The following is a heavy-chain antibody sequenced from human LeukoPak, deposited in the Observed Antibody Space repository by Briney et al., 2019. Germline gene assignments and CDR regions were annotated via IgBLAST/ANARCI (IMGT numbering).Heavy chain of an antibody. Sequence: GGSLRLSCAASGFTFSSYGMHWVRQAPGKGLEWVAVISYDGSNKYYADSVKGRFTISRDNSKNTLYLQMNSLRAEDTAMYYCARHVRDSYSGYDYVIDYYYYYMDVWGKGTTVTVSS. CDR1: GFTFSSYG. J-gene: IGHJ6*03. V-gene: IGHV3-30*03. CDR3: ARHVRDSYSGYDYVIDYYYYYMDV. D-gene: IGHD5-12*01. CDR2: ISYDGSNK.